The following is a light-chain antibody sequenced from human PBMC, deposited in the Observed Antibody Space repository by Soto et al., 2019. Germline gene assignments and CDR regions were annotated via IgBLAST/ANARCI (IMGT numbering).Light chain of an antibody. V-gene: IGLV2-23*01. CDR2: EGS. J-gene: IGLJ1*01. CDR3: QSYDSGLIGLI. CDR1: SSDVGSYNS. Sequence: QSALTQPASVSGSPGQSIAISCTGTSSDVGSYNSVSWYQQHPGKAPKLMIYEGSKRPSGVSDRFSGSKSGNTASLTISGLQAEDEADYYCQSYDSGLIGLIFGTGTKLTVL.